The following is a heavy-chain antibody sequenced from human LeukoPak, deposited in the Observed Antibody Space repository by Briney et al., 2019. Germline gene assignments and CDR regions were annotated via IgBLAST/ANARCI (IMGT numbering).Heavy chain of an antibody. D-gene: IGHD1-26*01. V-gene: IGHV3-11*01. Sequence: GGSLRLSCAASRFIFSDYYMSWFRQAPGKGLEWVSYISSSGSTMYYADSMKGRFTISRDNPKNSLYLQMNSLRAEDTAVYYCARALGSYAFDVWGQGTMVTVSS. CDR1: RFIFSDYY. J-gene: IGHJ3*01. CDR2: ISSSGSTM. CDR3: ARALGSYAFDV.